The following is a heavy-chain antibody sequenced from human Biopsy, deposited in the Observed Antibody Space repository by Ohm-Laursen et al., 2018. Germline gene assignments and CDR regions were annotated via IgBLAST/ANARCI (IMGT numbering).Heavy chain of an antibody. CDR2: ISPSGTNV. Sequence: SLRLSCAASEFSFSDYHMTWIRQTPGKGLEWVSYISPSGTNVNSADFVRGRFSISRDNAKKSLYLQMNSLRAEDTAVYYCAREAALNYSDSWYETWFDPWGQGTLVTVSS. CDR1: EFSFSDYH. J-gene: IGHJ5*02. D-gene: IGHD6-13*01. CDR3: AREAALNYSDSWYETWFDP. V-gene: IGHV3-11*04.